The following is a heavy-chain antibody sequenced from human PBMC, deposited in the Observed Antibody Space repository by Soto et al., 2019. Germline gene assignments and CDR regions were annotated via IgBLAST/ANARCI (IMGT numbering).Heavy chain of an antibody. V-gene: IGHV4-4*02. D-gene: IGHD2-15*01. CDR3: ARDPAASFDS. Sequence: VRQPPGKGLEWIGEIYHSGSTNYNPSLKSRVTISVDKSKNQFSLKLSSVTAADTAVYYCARDPAASFDSWGQGKMVTVSS. CDR2: IYHSGST. J-gene: IGHJ3*02.